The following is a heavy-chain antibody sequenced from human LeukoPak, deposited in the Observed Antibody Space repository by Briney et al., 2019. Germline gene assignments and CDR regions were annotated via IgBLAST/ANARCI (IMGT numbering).Heavy chain of an antibody. CDR1: GYSFTSYW. CDR3: ARRSYDILTGYLYYFDY. D-gene: IGHD3-9*01. CDR2: IYPGDSDT. V-gene: IGHV5-51*01. Sequence: GESLKISCKGSGYSFTSYWIGWVRQMPGKGPEWMGIIYPGDSDTRYSPSFQGQVTISADKSISTAYLQWSSLKASDTAMYYCARRSYDILTGYLYYFDYWGQGTLVTVSS. J-gene: IGHJ4*02.